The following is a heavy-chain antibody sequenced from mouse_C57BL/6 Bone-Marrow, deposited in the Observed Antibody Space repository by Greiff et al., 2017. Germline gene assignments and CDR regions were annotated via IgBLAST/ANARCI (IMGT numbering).Heavy chain of an antibody. CDR3: ARVDWDVGFAY. J-gene: IGHJ3*01. CDR1: GYTFTNYW. Sequence: QVQLQQSGAELVRPGTSVKMSCKASGYTFTNYWIGWAKQRPGHGLEWIGDIYPGGGYTNYNEKFKGKATLTADKSSSTAYMQFSSLTSEDSAIYYCARVDWDVGFAYWGQGTQVTVSA. V-gene: IGHV1-63*01. CDR2: IYPGGGYT. D-gene: IGHD4-1*01.